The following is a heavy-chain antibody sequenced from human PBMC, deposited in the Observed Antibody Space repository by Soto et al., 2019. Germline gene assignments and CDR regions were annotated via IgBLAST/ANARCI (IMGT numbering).Heavy chain of an antibody. CDR1: VGSFSGYY. CDR3: ARGQVAAGRPHSYYFDY. J-gene: IGHJ4*02. Sequence: QVQLQQWGAGLLKPSETLSLTCAVYVGSFSGYYWTWIRQPPGKGLEWIGEINHSGSTNYNPSLKSRVTISVDTSKNQFSLKLSSVTAADTAVYYYARGQVAAGRPHSYYFDYWGQGTLVTVSS. D-gene: IGHD6-13*01. CDR2: INHSGST. V-gene: IGHV4-34*01.